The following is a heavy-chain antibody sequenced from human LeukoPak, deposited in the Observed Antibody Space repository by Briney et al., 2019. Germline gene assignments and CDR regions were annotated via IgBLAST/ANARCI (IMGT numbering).Heavy chain of an antibody. CDR2: INHSGST. CDR1: GGSFSGYY. J-gene: IGHJ6*04. Sequence: SETLSLTCAVYGGSFSGYYWSWIRQPPGKGLEWIGEINHSGSTNYNPSLKSRVTISVDTSKKQFSLKLSSVTAADTAVYYCARGLEVYYGMDVWGKGTTVTVCS. V-gene: IGHV4-34*01. CDR3: ARGLEVYYGMDV.